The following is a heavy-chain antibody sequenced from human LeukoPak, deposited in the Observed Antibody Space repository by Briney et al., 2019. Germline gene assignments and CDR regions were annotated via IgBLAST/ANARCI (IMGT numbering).Heavy chain of an antibody. J-gene: IGHJ4*02. CDR2: ISSSGSTI. CDR3: AKGLEMESRLEY. Sequence: GGPLRLSCAASGFTFSSYEMNWVRQAPGKGLEGVSYISSSGSTIYYADSVKGRFTISRDNSKNMLFLQMSSLRAEDTAIYFCAKGLEMESRLEYWGQGTLVTVSS. V-gene: IGHV3-48*03. D-gene: IGHD1-1*01. CDR1: GFTFSSYE.